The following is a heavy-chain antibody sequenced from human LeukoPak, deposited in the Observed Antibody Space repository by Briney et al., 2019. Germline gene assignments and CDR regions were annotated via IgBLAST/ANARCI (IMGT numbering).Heavy chain of an antibody. CDR3: AKDREDAEYYFDY. CDR2: ISGSGGST. CDR1: GFTFSSYA. D-gene: IGHD2-2*01. Sequence: GGSLRLSCAASGFTFSSYAMSWVRQAPGKGLEWVSAISGSGGSTYYADSVKGRFTISRDNSKNTLYLQMNSLRSEDTAVYYCAKDREDAEYYFDYWGQGTLVTVSS. V-gene: IGHV3-23*01. J-gene: IGHJ4*02.